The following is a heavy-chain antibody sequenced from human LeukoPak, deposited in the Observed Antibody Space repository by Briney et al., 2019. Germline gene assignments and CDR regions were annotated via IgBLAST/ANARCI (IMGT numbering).Heavy chain of an antibody. D-gene: IGHD6-19*01. V-gene: IGHV3-30-3*01. CDR2: ISYDGGNK. Sequence: PGGSLRLSCAASGFTFSSYAMHWVRQAPGKGLEWVALISYDGGNKYYADSVKGRFTISRDNSKNTLYLQMNSLRPEDTAVYYCARGQWLVWYFDYWGQGTLVTVSS. J-gene: IGHJ4*02. CDR3: ARGQWLVWYFDY. CDR1: GFTFSSYA.